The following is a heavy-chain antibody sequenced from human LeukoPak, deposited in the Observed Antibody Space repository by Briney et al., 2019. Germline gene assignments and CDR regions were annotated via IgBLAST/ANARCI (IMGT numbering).Heavy chain of an antibody. CDR1: GGSISSSNW. CDR3: ARDRQQYYDFWSGYWNLHYYGMDV. D-gene: IGHD3-3*01. V-gene: IGHV4-4*02. CDR2: IYHSGST. J-gene: IGHJ6*02. Sequence: PSGTLSLTCAVSGGSISSSNWWSWVRQPPGQGLEWIGEIYHSGSTNYNPSLKSRVTISVDKSKNQFSLKLSSVTAADTAVYYCARDRQQYYDFWSGYWNLHYYGMDVWGQGTTVTVSS.